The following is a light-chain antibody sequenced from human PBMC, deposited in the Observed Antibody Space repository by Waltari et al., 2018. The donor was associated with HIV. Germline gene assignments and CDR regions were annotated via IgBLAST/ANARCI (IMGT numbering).Light chain of an antibody. Sequence: DIQMTQSPSTLTSSVGDRVTITCRASQSISFWVAGYQQKPGKAPKLLIYKASSLESGVPSRFSGSGSGTEFTLTISSLQPDDFATYYCQQYNSYSPWTFGQGTKVDI. CDR1: QSISFW. V-gene: IGKV1-5*03. CDR2: KAS. J-gene: IGKJ1*01. CDR3: QQYNSYSPWT.